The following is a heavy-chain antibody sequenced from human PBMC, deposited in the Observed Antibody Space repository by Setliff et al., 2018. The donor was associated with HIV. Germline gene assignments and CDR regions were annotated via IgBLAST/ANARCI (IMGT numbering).Heavy chain of an antibody. CDR1: GDSINTPFW. V-gene: IGHV4-4*07. J-gene: IGHJ5*02. CDR3: AKGSGPPWFDP. Sequence: PSETLSLTCTVSGDSINTPFWWSWIRQPAGKGLEWIGRVTNTGDTSYNPSLKSRVAISMDTSKNLFSLKLTSVTAADTAVYFCAKGSGPPWFDPWGQGTLVTVSS. CDR2: VTNTGDT. D-gene: IGHD3-3*01.